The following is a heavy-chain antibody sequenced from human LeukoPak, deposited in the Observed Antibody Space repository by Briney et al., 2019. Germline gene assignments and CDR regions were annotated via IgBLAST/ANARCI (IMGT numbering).Heavy chain of an antibody. CDR1: VGTPRRKP. CDR3: AIFHGTNGDNDIDV. J-gene: IGHJ4*02. D-gene: IGHD1-14*01. Sequence: ASVTDSCMYSVGTPRRKPIAALGQAPGKGLEWMGGIIPMIDTPKYAQRFQGRVTITADDSTSTSYMVESSLRSEDTAVYYCAIFHGTNGDNDIDVWGQGTLVTVSS. V-gene: IGHV1-69*01. CDR2: IIPMIDTP.